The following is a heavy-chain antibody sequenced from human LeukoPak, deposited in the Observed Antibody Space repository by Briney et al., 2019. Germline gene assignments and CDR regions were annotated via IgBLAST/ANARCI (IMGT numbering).Heavy chain of an antibody. J-gene: IGHJ6*03. CDR1: GGSISSYY. D-gene: IGHD2-15*01. V-gene: IGHV4-59*12. CDR2: IYYSGST. Sequence: SETLSLTCTVSGGSISSYYWSWIRQPPGKGLEWIGYIYYSGSTNYNPSLKSRVTISVDTSKNQFSLKLSSVTAADTAVYYCARGYCSGGSCSPNYYYYMDVWGKGTTVTVSS. CDR3: ARGYCSGGSCSPNYYYYMDV.